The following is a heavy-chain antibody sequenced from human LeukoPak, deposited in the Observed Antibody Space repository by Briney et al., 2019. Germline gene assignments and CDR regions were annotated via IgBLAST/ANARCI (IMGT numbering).Heavy chain of an antibody. CDR3: ARRLLWFGEAGWFDP. CDR2: IYYSGST. Sequence: SETLSLTCTVSGGSISSYYWGWIRQPPGKGLEWIGYIYYSGSTNYNPSLKSRVTISVDTSKNQFSLKLSSVTAADTAVYYCARRLLWFGEAGWFDPWGQGTLVTVSS. J-gene: IGHJ5*02. V-gene: IGHV4-59*01. D-gene: IGHD3-10*01. CDR1: GGSISSYY.